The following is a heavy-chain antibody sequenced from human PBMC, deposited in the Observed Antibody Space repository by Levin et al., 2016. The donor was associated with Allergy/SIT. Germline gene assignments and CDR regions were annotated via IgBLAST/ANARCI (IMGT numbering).Heavy chain of an antibody. J-gene: IGHJ4*02. CDR2: IYSGGST. V-gene: IGHV3-53*01. CDR1: GFTVSSNY. CDR3: ARGLFDVVAGPFDY. Sequence: GGSLRLSCAASGFTVSSNYMSWVRQAPGKGLEWVSVIYSGGSTYYADSVKGRFTISRDNSKNTLYLQMNSLRAEDTAVYYCARGLFDVVAGPFDYWGQGTLVTVSS. D-gene: IGHD6-19*01.